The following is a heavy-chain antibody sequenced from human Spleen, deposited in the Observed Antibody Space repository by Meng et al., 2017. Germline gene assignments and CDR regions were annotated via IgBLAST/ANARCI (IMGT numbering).Heavy chain of an antibody. V-gene: IGHV4-31*11. CDR3: CGRGTTSCRFDY. D-gene: IGHD2/OR15-2a*01. CDR1: RGSISTVTSY. Sequence: PQQQPVPVGVDVSKTRALTYVACRGSISTVTSYWNWFLQHPGKGRDWFVDCINPGSTSNTPYLMRGVVITVDTTKIKFALKIITVTTSDATVEYCCGRGTTSCRFDYWGQGTLVTVSS. CDR2: CINPGST. J-gene: IGHJ4*02.